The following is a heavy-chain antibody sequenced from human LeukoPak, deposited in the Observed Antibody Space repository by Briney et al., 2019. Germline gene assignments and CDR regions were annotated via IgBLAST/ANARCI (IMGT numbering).Heavy chain of an antibody. Sequence: PSETLSLTCAVYGGSFSGYYWSWIRQPPGKELEWIGEINHSGSTNYNPSLKSRVTTSVDTSKNQFSLKLSSVTAADTAVYYCARGHSSNFWGQGTLVTVSS. CDR3: ARGHSSNF. CDR2: INHSGST. J-gene: IGHJ4*02. D-gene: IGHD6-13*01. CDR1: GGSFSGYY. V-gene: IGHV4-34*01.